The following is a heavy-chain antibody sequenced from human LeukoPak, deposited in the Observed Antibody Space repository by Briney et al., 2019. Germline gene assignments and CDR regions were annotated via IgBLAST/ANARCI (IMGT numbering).Heavy chain of an antibody. Sequence: ASVKVSCKASGYTFTGYYMHWVRQAPGQGLEWMGWINPNSGGTNYAQKFQGRVTMTRDTSISTAYMEPSRLRSDDTAVYYCARDRATGIAAAGDDYWGQGTLVTVSS. CDR3: ARDRATGIAAAGDDY. CDR2: INPNSGGT. V-gene: IGHV1-2*02. J-gene: IGHJ4*02. D-gene: IGHD6-13*01. CDR1: GYTFTGYY.